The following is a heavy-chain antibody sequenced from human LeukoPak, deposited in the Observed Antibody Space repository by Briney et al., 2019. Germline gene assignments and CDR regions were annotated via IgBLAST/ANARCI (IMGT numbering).Heavy chain of an antibody. J-gene: IGHJ4*02. CDR3: TTALSSSLFRY. CDR2: IKSKTDGGTT. V-gene: IGHV3-15*01. D-gene: IGHD6-6*01. Sequence: GGSLRLPCAASGFTFSNAWMSWVRQAPGKGLEWVGRIKSKTDGGTTDYAAPVKGRFTISRDDSKNTLYLQMNGLKTEDTAVYYCTTALSSSLFRYWGQGTLVTVSS. CDR1: GFTFSNAW.